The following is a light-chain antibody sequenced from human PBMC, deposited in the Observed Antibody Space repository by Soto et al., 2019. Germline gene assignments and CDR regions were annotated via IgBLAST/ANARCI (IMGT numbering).Light chain of an antibody. J-gene: IGLJ3*02. CDR1: SSDVGGFDF. Sequence: QSVLTQPASVSGSLGQSITISCTGTSSDVGGFDFVSWYQQHPGRAPKLIIYEVNNRPSGVSNRFSASKSGNTASLTISGLQAEDEADYYCGSWTISTTQVLGGGTKLTVL. CDR3: GSWTISTTQV. V-gene: IGLV2-14*01. CDR2: EVN.